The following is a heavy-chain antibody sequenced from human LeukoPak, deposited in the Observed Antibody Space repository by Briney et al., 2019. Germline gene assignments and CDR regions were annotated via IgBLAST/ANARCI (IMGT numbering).Heavy chain of an antibody. CDR2: ISGSGGST. D-gene: IGHD3-22*01. Sequence: TGGSLRLSCAASGFTFSSYAMSWVRQAPGKGLEWVSAISGSGGSTYYADSVKGRFTISRDNSKNTLYLQMNSLRAEDTAVYYCAKLGEVYYDSTGPLDYWGQGTLVTVSS. J-gene: IGHJ4*02. CDR3: AKLGEVYYDSTGPLDY. CDR1: GFTFSSYA. V-gene: IGHV3-23*01.